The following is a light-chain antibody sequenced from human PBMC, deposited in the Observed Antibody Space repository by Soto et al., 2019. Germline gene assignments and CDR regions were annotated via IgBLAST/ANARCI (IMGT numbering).Light chain of an antibody. J-gene: IGKJ1*01. Sequence: AIRMTQSPSSFSASTGDRVTITCRASQGISSYLAWYQQKPGKAPKLLIYAASTLQSGVPSRFGGAGSGTEFTLTISSLQSEDFAVYYCQQYNDWPTFGQGTKV. CDR3: QQYNDWPT. V-gene: IGKV1-8*01. CDR1: QGISSY. CDR2: AAS.